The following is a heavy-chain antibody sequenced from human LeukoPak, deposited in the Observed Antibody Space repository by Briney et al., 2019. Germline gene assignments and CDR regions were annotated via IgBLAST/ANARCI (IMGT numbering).Heavy chain of an antibody. CDR3: ARGMKQWLVQYWYFDL. D-gene: IGHD6-19*01. J-gene: IGHJ2*01. CDR2: IGTAGDT. Sequence: GGSLRLSCAASGFTFSSYDMHWVRQATGKGLEWVSAIGTAGDTYYPGSVKGRFTISRENAKNSLYLQMNSLRAGDTAAYYCARGMKQWLVQYWYFDLWGRGTLVTVSS. V-gene: IGHV3-13*01. CDR1: GFTFSSYD.